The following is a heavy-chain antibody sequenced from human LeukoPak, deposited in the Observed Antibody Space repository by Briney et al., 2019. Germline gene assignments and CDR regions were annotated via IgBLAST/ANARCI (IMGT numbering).Heavy chain of an antibody. D-gene: IGHD3-10*01. CDR3: ARDGNLQGFEAHFDY. J-gene: IGHJ4*02. CDR2: ISYDGSNK. CDR1: GFTFSSYA. Sequence: PGGSLRLSCAASGFTFSSYAMHWVRQAPGKGLEWVAVISYDGSNKYYADSVKGRFTISRDNSKNTLYLQMNSLRAEDTAVYYCARDGNLQGFEAHFDYWGQGILVTVSS. V-gene: IGHV3-30*04.